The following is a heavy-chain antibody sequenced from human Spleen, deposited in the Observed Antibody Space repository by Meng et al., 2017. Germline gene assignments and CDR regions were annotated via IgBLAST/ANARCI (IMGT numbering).Heavy chain of an antibody. D-gene: IGHD1-26*01. CDR1: GFYFSNAW. V-gene: IGHV3-11*04. CDR2: ISSSGSTI. Sequence: GESLKISCAASGFYFSNAWMSWVRQAPGKGLEWVSYISSSGSTIYYADSVKGRFTISRDNAKNSLYLQMNSLRAEDTAVYYCARGMGATSYYYYGMDVWGQGTMVTVSS. J-gene: IGHJ6*02. CDR3: ARGMGATSYYYYGMDV.